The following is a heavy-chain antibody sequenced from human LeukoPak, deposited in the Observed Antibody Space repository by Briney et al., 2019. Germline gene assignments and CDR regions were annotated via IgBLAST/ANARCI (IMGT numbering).Heavy chain of an antibody. Sequence: PGGSLRLSCAASGLTFTTYAMSWVRQAPGKAREWVSAFSGSGGSTYYADSVTGRYTSTRDNYKNTLYLQMNSLRTEDTVVYYCAKVWVTMVRGVIDYWGQGTLVTVSS. CDR2: FSGSGGST. J-gene: IGHJ4*02. D-gene: IGHD3-10*01. V-gene: IGHV3-23*01. CDR1: GLTFTTYA. CDR3: AKVWVTMVRGVIDY.